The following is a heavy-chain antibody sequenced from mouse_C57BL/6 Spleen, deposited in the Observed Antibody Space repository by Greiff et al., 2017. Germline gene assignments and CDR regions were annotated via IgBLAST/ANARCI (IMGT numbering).Heavy chain of an antibody. CDR2: IHPSDSDT. Sequence: QVQLQQPGAELVKPGASVKVSCKASGYTFTSYWMHWVKQRPGQGLEWIGRIHPSDSDTNYNQKFKGKATLTVDKSSSPAYMQLSSLTSEDAAVYYCAIWDWDWYFDVWGTGTTVTVSS. V-gene: IGHV1-74*01. CDR1: GYTFTSYW. CDR3: AIWDWDWYFDV. D-gene: IGHD4-1*01. J-gene: IGHJ1*03.